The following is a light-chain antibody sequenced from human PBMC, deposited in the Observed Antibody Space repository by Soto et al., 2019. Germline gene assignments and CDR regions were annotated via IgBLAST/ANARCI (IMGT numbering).Light chain of an antibody. CDR3: QQSYRTPYT. CDR1: QGISTY. V-gene: IGKV1-39*01. CDR2: AAS. Sequence: DIQMTQSPSSLSASVGDRVTITCRASQGISTYLIWYQQRQGKAPKLLMYAASNLVSGVPSRFSGSGSGTEFTLPISSLQPEDFATYYCQQSYRTPYTFGQGTKLETK. J-gene: IGKJ2*01.